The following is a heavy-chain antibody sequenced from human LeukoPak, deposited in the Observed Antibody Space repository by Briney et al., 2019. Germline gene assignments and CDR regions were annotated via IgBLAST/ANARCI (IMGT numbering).Heavy chain of an antibody. CDR1: GGSISSYY. J-gene: IGHJ4*02. Sequence: SETLSLTCTVSGGSISSYYWSWIRQPPGKGLEWIGYIYYSGSTNYNPSLKSRVTISVDTSKNQFSLKLSSVTAADTAVYYCARVPPYCGGDCLDYWGQGTLVTVSS. CDR3: ARVPPYCGGDCLDY. CDR2: IYYSGST. V-gene: IGHV4-59*08. D-gene: IGHD2-21*01.